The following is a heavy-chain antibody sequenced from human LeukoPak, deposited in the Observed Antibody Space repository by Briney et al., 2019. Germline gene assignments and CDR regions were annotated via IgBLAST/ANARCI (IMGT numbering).Heavy chain of an antibody. CDR1: GGTFSSYA. J-gene: IGHJ4*02. CDR3: ARAPAGYSSRSLGLDY. Sequence: ASVKVSCKASGGTFSSYAISWVRQAPGQGLEWMGRIIPTLGIANYAQKFQGRVTITADKSTSTAYMELSSLRSEDTAVYYCARAPAGYSSRSLGLDYWGQGTLVTVSS. V-gene: IGHV1-69*04. CDR2: IIPTLGIA. D-gene: IGHD6-19*01.